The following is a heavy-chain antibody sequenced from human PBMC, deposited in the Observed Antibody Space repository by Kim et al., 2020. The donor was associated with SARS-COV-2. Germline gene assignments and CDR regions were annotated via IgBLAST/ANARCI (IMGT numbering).Heavy chain of an antibody. CDR3: TRARAITGLDP. Sequence: TYYEHKFQGRVTVTGDRSITTIYMALSSLRSDDTAVYYCTRARAITGLDPWGQGTLVTVSS. V-gene: IGHV1-2*02. J-gene: IGHJ5*02. CDR2: T.